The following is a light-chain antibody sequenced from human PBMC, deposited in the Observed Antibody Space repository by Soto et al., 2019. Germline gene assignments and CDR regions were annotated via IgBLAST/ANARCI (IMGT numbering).Light chain of an antibody. J-gene: IGKJ1*01. CDR1: LTISDNY. V-gene: IGKV3D-20*02. Sequence: VWTHPAGTRALSPGERALRPCRASLTISDNYLAWYQKTAGQAPGLVMDDATSRATGIPDRFSATGSGTEFILNISSLQSQDFAIYYCHQRSTWPPAWTFAQGTKVDIK. CDR3: HQRSTWPPAWT. CDR2: DAT.